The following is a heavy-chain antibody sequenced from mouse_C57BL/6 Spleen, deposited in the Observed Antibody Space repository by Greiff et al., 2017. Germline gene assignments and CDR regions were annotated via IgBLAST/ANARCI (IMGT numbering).Heavy chain of an antibody. Sequence: QVQLQQSGPGLVQPSQSLSITCTVSGFSLTSYGVHWVRQSPGKGLEWLGVIWSGGSTDYNAAFISRLSISKDNSKSQVFYKRNSLQADETAIYCCARNPRQLRLRDAMDYWGQGTSVTVSS. D-gene: IGHD3-2*02. CDR1: GFSLTSYG. CDR2: IWSGGST. J-gene: IGHJ4*01. V-gene: IGHV2-2*01. CDR3: ARNPRQLRLRDAMDY.